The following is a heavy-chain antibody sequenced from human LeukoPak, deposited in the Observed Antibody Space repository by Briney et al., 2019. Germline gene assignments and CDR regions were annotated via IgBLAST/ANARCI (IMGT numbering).Heavy chain of an antibody. D-gene: IGHD1-26*01. CDR1: GYTLTELS. CDR2: LDPEDGET. J-gene: IGHJ3*02. Sequence: ASVKVSCKVSGYTLTELSMRWVRQAPGKGLEWMGGLDPEDGETIYAQKFQGRVTMTEDTSTDTAYMELSSLRSEDTAVYYCATGSPGVGATHDAFDIWGQGTMVTVSS. V-gene: IGHV1-24*01. CDR3: ATGSPGVGATHDAFDI.